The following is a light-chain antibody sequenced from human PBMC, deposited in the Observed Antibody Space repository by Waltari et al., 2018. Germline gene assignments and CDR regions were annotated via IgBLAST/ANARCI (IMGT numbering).Light chain of an antibody. CDR3: QHYNTYSRSIT. CDR1: QSIRSW. J-gene: IGKJ5*01. V-gene: IGKV1-5*03. CDR2: KAS. Sequence: DIQMTQSPSTLSASVGVRVTMACRASQSIRSWLAWYQQKPEKAPKLLIYKASTLESGVPSRFSGSGSGTEFTLTISSLQPDDFATYYCQHYNTYSRSITFGQGTRLEIQ.